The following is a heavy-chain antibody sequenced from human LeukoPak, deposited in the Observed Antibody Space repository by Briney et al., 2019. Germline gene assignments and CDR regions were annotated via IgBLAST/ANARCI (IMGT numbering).Heavy chain of an antibody. D-gene: IGHD2-2*01. CDR3: AREDCSSTSCYFDY. Sequence: PGGSLRLSYAASGFTFSSYSMNWVRQAPGKGLEWVSSISSSSSYIYYADSVKGRFTISRDNAKNSLYLQMNSLRAEDTAVYYCAREDCSSTSCYFDYWGQGTLVTVSS. V-gene: IGHV3-21*01. CDR2: ISSSSSYI. J-gene: IGHJ4*02. CDR1: GFTFSSYS.